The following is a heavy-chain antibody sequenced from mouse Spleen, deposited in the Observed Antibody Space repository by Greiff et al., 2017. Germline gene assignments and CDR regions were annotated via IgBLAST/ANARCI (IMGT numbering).Heavy chain of an antibody. CDR2: IYPRSGNT. J-gene: IGHJ3*01. V-gene: IGHV1-81*01. Sequence: QVQLQQSGAELARPGASVKLSCKASGYTFTSYGISWVKQRTGQGLEWIGEIYPRSGNTYYNEKFKGKATLTADKSSSTAYMELRSLTSEDSAVYFCARSNDYYGSSLAYWGQGTLVTVSA. CDR1: GYTFTSYG. CDR3: ARSNDYYGSSLAY. D-gene: IGHD1-1*01.